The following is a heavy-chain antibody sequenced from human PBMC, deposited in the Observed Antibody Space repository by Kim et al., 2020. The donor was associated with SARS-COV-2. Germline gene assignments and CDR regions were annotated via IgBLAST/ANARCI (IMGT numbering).Heavy chain of an antibody. J-gene: IGHJ4*02. V-gene: IGHV4-39*01. CDR3: SLIAAAGTSDY. Sequence: SETLSLTCTVSGGSISSSSYYWGWIRQPPGKGLEWIGSIYYSGSTYYNPSLKSRVTISVDTSKNQFSLKLSSVTAADTAVYYCSLIAAAGTSDYWGQGTLVTVSS. D-gene: IGHD6-13*01. CDR1: GGSISSSSYY. CDR2: IYYSGST.